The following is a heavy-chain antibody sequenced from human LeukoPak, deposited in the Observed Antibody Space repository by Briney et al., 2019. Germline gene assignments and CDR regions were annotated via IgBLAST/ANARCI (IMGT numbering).Heavy chain of an antibody. D-gene: IGHD4-17*01. V-gene: IGHV3-48*01. CDR2: ISTFSNTI. J-gene: IGHJ4*02. Sequence: GGSLRLSCAASGFTFSRYSMNWVRQAPGKGLEWVSFISTFSNTIYYADSVKGRFTISRDNAKNSLYLQMNSLRVEDTAVYYCARDYDEYGGYWGQGTLVTVSS. CDR1: GFTFSRYS. CDR3: ARDYDEYGGY.